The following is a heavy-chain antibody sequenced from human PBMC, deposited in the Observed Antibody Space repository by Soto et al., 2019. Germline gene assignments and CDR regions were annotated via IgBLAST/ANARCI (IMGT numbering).Heavy chain of an antibody. CDR1: GYIFTNYG. CDR3: ARGSSGALYDY. CDR2: ISGYNGYP. V-gene: IGHV1-18*04. J-gene: IGHJ4*02. Sequence: QIHLVQSGAEVRKPGASVNVSCKTSGYIFTNYGVSWVGQAPGEGLEVVGWISGYNGYPKYGQRFQGRVTLSTDTSTTTGYMELRNLRSDDTAVYYCARGSSGALYDYWGQGTLLTVSS.